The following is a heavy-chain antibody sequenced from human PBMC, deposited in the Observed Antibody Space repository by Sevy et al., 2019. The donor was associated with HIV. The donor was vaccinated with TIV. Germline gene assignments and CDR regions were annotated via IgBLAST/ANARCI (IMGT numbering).Heavy chain of an antibody. V-gene: IGHV1-69*13. CDR1: GGTFSSYA. J-gene: IGHJ4*02. CDR3: ARGGIAAAGTIDY. CDR2: IIPIFGTA. D-gene: IGHD6-13*01. Sequence: ASVKVSCKASGGTFSSYAISWVRQAPGQGLEWMGGIIPIFGTANYAQKFQGRVTITADESTSTAYMELISLRSEDTAVYYCARGGIAAAGTIDYWGQGTLVTVSS.